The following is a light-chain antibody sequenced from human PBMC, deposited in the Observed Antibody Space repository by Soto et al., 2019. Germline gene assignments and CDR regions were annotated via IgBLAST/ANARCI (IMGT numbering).Light chain of an antibody. J-gene: IGKJ1*01. V-gene: IGKV3-20*01. CDR1: QSVSSNY. Sequence: EIVLTQSPGTLSMSPGEGVTLSCRASQSVSSNYLVWYQKKPGQAPRLLIYGASSRATGIPDRFSGSGSGTDFTLTISRLEPEDFAVYYCQRYGSLPWTFGQGTKVEIK. CDR2: GAS. CDR3: QRYGSLPWT.